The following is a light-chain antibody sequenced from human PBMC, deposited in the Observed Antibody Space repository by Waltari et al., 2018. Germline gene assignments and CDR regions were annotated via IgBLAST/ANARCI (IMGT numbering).Light chain of an antibody. CDR1: SSNIGAGYD. CDR2: ANT. V-gene: IGLV1-40*01. Sequence: QSVLTQPPSVSGAPGQRVTISCTGTSSNIGAGYDVHWYQQLPGTATQLLIYANTNRPSGVPDRVSGSKSGTSASLAITGLQAEDEADYYCQSYDSSLSGSWVFGGGTKLTVL. J-gene: IGLJ3*02. CDR3: QSYDSSLSGSWV.